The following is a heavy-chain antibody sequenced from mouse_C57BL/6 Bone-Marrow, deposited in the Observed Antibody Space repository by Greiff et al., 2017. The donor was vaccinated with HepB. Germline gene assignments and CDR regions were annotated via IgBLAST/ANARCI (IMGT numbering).Heavy chain of an antibody. CDR2: IRSKSNNYAT. J-gene: IGHJ2*01. V-gene: IGHV10-1*01. CDR3: VRERIYYDYDGYYFDY. CDR1: GFSFNTYA. D-gene: IGHD2-4*01. Sequence: VQLVESGGGLVQPKGSLKLSCAASGFSFNTYAMNWVRQAPGTGLEWVARIRSKSNNYATYYADSVKDRFTISGDDSESMLYLQMNNLKTEDTAMYYCVRERIYYDYDGYYFDYWGQGTTLTVSS.